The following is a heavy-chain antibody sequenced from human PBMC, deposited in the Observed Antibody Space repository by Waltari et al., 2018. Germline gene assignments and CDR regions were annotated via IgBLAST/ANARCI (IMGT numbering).Heavy chain of an antibody. J-gene: IGHJ6*03. CDR1: GFPFDDYT. CDR3: AKGALNYYYYYMDV. CDR2: ISLDGGST. Sequence: EVQLVESGGVVVQPGGSLRLSCAASGFPFDDYTMPWLRPAPGKGLEWVSLISLDGGSTYYADSVKGRFTISRDNSKNSLYLQMNSLRTEDTALYYCAKGALNYYYYYMDVWGKGTTVTVSS. V-gene: IGHV3-43*01.